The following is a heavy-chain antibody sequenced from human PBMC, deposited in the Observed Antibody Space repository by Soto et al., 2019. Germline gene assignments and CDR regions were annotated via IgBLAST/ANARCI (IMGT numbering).Heavy chain of an antibody. V-gene: IGHV4-34*01. Sequence: QVQLQQWGAGLLKPSETLSLTCAVYGGSFSGYYWSWIRQPPGKGLEWIGEINHSGSTNYNPSLKSRVTISVDTSKNQFSLKLSSVTAADTAVYYCARRQARIAVAGTRYFELWGRGTLVTVSS. CDR3: ARRQARIAVAGTRYFEL. D-gene: IGHD6-19*01. CDR1: GGSFSGYY. CDR2: INHSGST. J-gene: IGHJ2*01.